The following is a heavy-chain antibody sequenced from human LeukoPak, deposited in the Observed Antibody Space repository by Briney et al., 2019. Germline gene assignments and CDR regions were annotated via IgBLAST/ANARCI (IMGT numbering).Heavy chain of an antibody. D-gene: IGHD3-10*01. V-gene: IGHV4-59*08. J-gene: IGHJ6*02. CDR3: ARHYGSGSYYYYYYGMDV. Sequence: SETLSLTCTVSGGSISSYYWSWLRQPPGKGLEWIGYIYYSGNTNYNPSLKSRVNISVDTSKNQFSLKLSSVTAADTAVYYCARHYGSGSYYYYYYGMDVWGQGTTVTVSS. CDR2: IYYSGNT. CDR1: GGSISSYY.